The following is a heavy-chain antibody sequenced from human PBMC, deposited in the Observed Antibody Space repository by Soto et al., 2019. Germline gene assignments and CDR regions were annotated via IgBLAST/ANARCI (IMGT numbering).Heavy chain of an antibody. J-gene: IGHJ5*02. CDR1: GFSLSNAGLG. V-gene: IGHV2-26*04. CDR2: IFSNDEK. CDR3: ASTYSSSWYWFDP. Sequence: QVTVKESGPVLVKPTETLTLTCTVSGFSLSNAGLGVSWIRQPPGKALEWLAHIFSNDEKSYSTSLKSRLTISKGTSKSQVVLTMTNMDPVDTATYYCASTYSSSWYWFDPWGQGTLVTVSS. D-gene: IGHD6-13*01.